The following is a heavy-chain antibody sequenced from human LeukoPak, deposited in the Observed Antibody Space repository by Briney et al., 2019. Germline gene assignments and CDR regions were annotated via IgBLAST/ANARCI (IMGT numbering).Heavy chain of an antibody. V-gene: IGHV1-8*01. CDR2: MNPNSGNT. CDR1: GYTFTSYD. CDR3: ARGESLLRYFDWLPSGMDV. J-gene: IGHJ6*02. Sequence: ASVKVSCKASGYTFTSYDINLVLQATGQGLEWMGWMNPNSGNTGYAQKFQGRVTMTRNTSISTAYMELSSLRSEDTAVYYCARGESLLRYFDWLPSGMDVWGQGTTVTVSS. D-gene: IGHD3-9*01.